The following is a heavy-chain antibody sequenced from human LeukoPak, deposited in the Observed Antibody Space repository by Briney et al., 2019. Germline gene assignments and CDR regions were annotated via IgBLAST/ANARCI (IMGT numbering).Heavy chain of an antibody. D-gene: IGHD6-13*01. CDR2: ISYDGSNK. Sequence: GGSLRLSCAASGFTFSSYAMHWVRQAPGKGLEWVAVISYDGSNKYYADSVKGRFTISRDNSKNTLYLQMNSLRAEDTAVYYCARDRAAAGPTGGMDVWGQGTTVTVSS. CDR3: ARDRAAAGPTGGMDV. CDR1: GFTFSSYA. V-gene: IGHV3-30-3*01. J-gene: IGHJ6*02.